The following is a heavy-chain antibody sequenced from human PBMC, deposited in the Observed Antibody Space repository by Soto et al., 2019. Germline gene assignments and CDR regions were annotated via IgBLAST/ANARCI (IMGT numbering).Heavy chain of an antibody. V-gene: IGHV1-46*01. CDR2: INPSGGST. J-gene: IGHJ6*02. CDR3: ARESETGGFGDLFRYYYYYGMDC. Sequence: AVKVSCKASGYTFTSYYMHWVRQAPGQGLEWIGIINPSGGSTSYAQKFQGRVTMTRDTSTSTVYMELSSLRSEDTAVYYCARESETGGFGDLFRYYYYYGMDCWGQARTVTV. CDR1: GYTFTSYY. D-gene: IGHD3-10*01.